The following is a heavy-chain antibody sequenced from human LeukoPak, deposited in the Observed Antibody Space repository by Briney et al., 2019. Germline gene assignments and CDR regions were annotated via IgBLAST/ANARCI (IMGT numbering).Heavy chain of an antibody. Sequence: SETLSLTCTVSGGSISSSSYYWGWIRQPPGKGLEWIGSIYYSGSTYYNPSLKSRVTISVDTSKNQFSLKLSSVTAADTAVYYCARDLSSPIQWFGELLLDYWGQGTLVTVSS. CDR2: IYYSGST. CDR1: GGSISSSSYY. D-gene: IGHD3-10*01. V-gene: IGHV4-39*07. J-gene: IGHJ4*02. CDR3: ARDLSSPIQWFGELLLDY.